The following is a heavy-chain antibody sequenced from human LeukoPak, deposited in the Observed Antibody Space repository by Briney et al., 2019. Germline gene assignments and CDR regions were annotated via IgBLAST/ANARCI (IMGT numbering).Heavy chain of an antibody. CDR1: GLTFSTSG. D-gene: IGHD3-22*01. CDR3: ARDRGYYDSSGYVY. CDR2: ISSSSSYI. Sequence: PGGSLRLSCTASGLTFSTSGFNWVRQAPGKGLEWVASISSSSSYIYYADSVKGRFTISRDNAKNSLYLQMNSLRAEDTAVYYCARDRGYYDSSGYVYWGQGTLVTVSS. J-gene: IGHJ4*02. V-gene: IGHV3-21*01.